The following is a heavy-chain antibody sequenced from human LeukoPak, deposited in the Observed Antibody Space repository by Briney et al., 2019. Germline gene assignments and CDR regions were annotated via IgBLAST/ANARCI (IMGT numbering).Heavy chain of an antibody. CDR1: GFTASSNY. D-gene: IGHD3-10*01. CDR2: IYSGGST. V-gene: IGHV3-66*01. J-gene: IGHJ4*02. Sequence: PGGSLRLSCAASGFTASSNYMSWVRQAPGKGLEWVSVIYSGGSTYYADSVKGRFTISRDNSKNTLYLQMNSLRAEDTAVYYCASGSGSYSSLDYWGQGTLVTVSS. CDR3: ASGSGSYSSLDY.